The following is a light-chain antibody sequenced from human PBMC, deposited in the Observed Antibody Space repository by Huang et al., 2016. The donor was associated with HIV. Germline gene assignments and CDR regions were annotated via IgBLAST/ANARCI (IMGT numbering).Light chain of an antibody. CDR2: GAS. CDR1: QSVGSK. Sequence: DTVMTQTPATLSVSPGARATLSCRASQSVGSKLAWFQQKPGQAPRLLIHGASTRATGIPARFSGSGSGTEFTLTISSLQSEDFAVYYCQQYNNWPYTFGQGTKLETK. CDR3: QQYNNWPYT. J-gene: IGKJ2*01. V-gene: IGKV3-15*01.